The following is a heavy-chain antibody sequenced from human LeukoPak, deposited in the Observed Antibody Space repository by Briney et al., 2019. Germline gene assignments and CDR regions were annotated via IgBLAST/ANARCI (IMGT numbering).Heavy chain of an antibody. Sequence: ASVKVSCKASGGTFSSYAISWVRQAPGQGLEWMGRIIPILGIANYAQKFQGRVTITADKSTSTAYMELSSLRSEDTAVYYCARGYVSGSYYRLEGHWGQGTLVTVSS. V-gene: IGHV1-69*04. D-gene: IGHD3-10*01. CDR2: IIPILGIA. CDR3: ARGYVSGSYYRLEGH. CDR1: GGTFSSYA. J-gene: IGHJ4*02.